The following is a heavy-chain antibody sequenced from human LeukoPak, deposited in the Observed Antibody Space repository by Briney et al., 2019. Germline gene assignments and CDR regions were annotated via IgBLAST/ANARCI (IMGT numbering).Heavy chain of an antibody. CDR1: GFTFGSYG. Sequence: PGGSLRLSCEGSGFTFGSYGMNWVRQTPGKGLEWVSSITSRSSHIYYRDSVKGRFTITRDNAKNSLYLQMSSLRAEDTAVYYCARDILVRAYDYWGQGTLVIVSS. J-gene: IGHJ4*02. CDR3: ARDILVRAYDY. V-gene: IGHV3-21*01. D-gene: IGHD3-10*01. CDR2: ITSRSSHI.